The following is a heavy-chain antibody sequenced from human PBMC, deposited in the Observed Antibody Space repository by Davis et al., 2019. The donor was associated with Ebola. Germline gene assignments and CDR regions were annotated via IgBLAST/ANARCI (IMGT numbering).Heavy chain of an antibody. CDR1: GGTFSSYA. CDR3: ARSFWVDRGEVDYDYVWGRNYYFDY. CDR2: IIPIFGTA. Sequence: SVKVSCKASGGTFSSYAISWVRQAPGQGLEWMGGIIPIFGTANYAQKFQGRVTITADESTSTAYMELSSLRSEDTAVYYCARSFWVDRGEVDYDYVWGRNYYFDYWGQGTLVTVSS. J-gene: IGHJ4*02. V-gene: IGHV1-69*13. D-gene: IGHD3-16*01.